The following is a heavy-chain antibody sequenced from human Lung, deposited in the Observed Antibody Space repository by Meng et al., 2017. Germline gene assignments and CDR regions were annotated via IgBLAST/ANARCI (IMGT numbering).Heavy chain of an antibody. J-gene: IGHJ4*02. CDR1: GYTFAAYW. D-gene: IGHD6-25*01. V-gene: IGHV1-2*06. CDR3: ARDEDISAAGKLFGDY. CDR2: IDPNNDHT. Sequence: QLQLVQAGPEGKKPGASVKLSWKPSGYTFAAYWIHWLRQAPGQGLEWMGRIDPNNDHTQYAQNFQGRVTMTSDTSISTVYMELNGLRSDDTAMYYCARDEDISAAGKLFGDYWGQGTLVTVSS.